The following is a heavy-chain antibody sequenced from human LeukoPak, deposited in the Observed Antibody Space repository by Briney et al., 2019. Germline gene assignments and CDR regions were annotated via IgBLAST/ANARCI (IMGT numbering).Heavy chain of an antibody. J-gene: IGHJ4*02. CDR3: ARHGGGYSFDY. V-gene: IGHV4-59*08. Sequence: TSETLSLTCTVSSDSISSYYWSWIRQPPGKGLEWIGFIYNSGSTNYNPSLKSRVTISVDTSKTQFSLNLNSVIAADTAVYYCARHGGGYSFDYWGQGTLVTVSS. CDR1: SDSISSYY. D-gene: IGHD5-24*01. CDR2: IYNSGST.